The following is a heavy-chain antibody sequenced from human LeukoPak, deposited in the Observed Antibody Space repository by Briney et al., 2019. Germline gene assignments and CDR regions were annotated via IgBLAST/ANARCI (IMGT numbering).Heavy chain of an antibody. Sequence: GGTLRLSRAVSGFTLSRLAMRWVSQAPGKGLEGVYAIRGCGWSTLHTDSGKGRFTISGDNSKNTLYLQMNSLRAEDTAVYYCANYNWNYYIDYWGQGTRVTVSS. V-gene: IGHV3-23*01. D-gene: IGHD1-7*01. CDR2: IRGCGWST. J-gene: IGHJ4*02. CDR1: GFTLSRLA. CDR3: ANYNWNYYIDY.